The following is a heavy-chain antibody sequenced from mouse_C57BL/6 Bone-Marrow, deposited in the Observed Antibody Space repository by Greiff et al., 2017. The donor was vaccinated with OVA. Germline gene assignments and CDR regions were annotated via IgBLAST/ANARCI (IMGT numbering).Heavy chain of an antibody. V-gene: IGHV1-55*01. CDR1: GYTFTSYW. D-gene: IGHD2-3*01. J-gene: IGHJ2*01. Sequence: QVQLLQPGAELVKPGASVKLSCKASGYTFTSYWITWVKQRPGQGLEWIGDIYPGSGSTNYNEKFKSKATLPADTSSSTAYMQLSSLTSEDSAVYYCARSNGYYYWGQGTTVTVSS. CDR3: ARSNGYYY. CDR2: IYPGSGST.